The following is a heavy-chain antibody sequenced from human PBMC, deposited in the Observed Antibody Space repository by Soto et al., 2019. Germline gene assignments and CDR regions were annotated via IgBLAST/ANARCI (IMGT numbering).Heavy chain of an antibody. CDR1: GGSISSGGYY. J-gene: IGHJ6*02. D-gene: IGHD3-10*01. Sequence: QVQLQESGPGLVKPSETLSLTCVVSGGSISSGGYYWSWIRQHPGQGLEWIGHIFYSGATYYNPSLKSRVTLSVDTSKDQFSLRLSSMTAADTAVYYCARESGSMVGGVIHPYFYDGLDVWGHGTTVTVSS. CDR3: ARESGSMVGGVIHPYFYDGLDV. V-gene: IGHV4-31*11. CDR2: IFYSGAT.